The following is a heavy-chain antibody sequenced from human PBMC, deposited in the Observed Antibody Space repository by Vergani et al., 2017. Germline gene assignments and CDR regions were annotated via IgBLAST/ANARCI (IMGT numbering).Heavy chain of an antibody. D-gene: IGHD1-26*01. Sequence: QITLKESGPTLVKPTQTLTLTCTFSGFSLSANAPGVAWIRQPPGKALEWLGVVYWNDEKRYTPSLKSRLTITKDTSKSQVVLTMTNMERVDTATYSCAHIQCHGSCQNAELDFWGQGTLVTVSS. CDR2: VYWNDEK. CDR3: AHIQCHGSCQNAELDF. V-gene: IGHV2-5*01. J-gene: IGHJ4*02. CDR1: GFSLSANAPG.